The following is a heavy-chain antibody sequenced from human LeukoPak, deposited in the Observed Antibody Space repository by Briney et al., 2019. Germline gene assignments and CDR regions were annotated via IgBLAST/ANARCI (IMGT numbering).Heavy chain of an antibody. J-gene: IGHJ4*02. CDR1: GFTFSSYA. Sequence: GGSLILSCAASGFTFSSYAMHWVRQAPGKGLEWVAVISYDGSNKYYADSVKGRFTISRDNSKNTLYLQMNSLRAEDTAVYYCTRDGSSGWYGDWGQGTLVTVSS. CDR3: TRDGSSGWYGD. CDR2: ISYDGSNK. D-gene: IGHD6-19*01. V-gene: IGHV3-30*04.